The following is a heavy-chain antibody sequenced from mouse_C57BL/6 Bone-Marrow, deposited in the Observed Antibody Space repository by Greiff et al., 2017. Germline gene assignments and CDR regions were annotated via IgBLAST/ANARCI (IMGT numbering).Heavy chain of an antibody. Sequence: VQRVESGPELVKPGASVKISCKASGYSFTSYYIHWVKQRPGQGLEWIGWIYPGSGNTKYNEKFKGKATLTADTSSSTAYMQLSSLTSEDSAVYYCARLYYYAMDYWGQGTSVTVSS. CDR3: ARLYYYAMDY. V-gene: IGHV1-66*01. CDR2: IYPGSGNT. CDR1: GYSFTSYY. J-gene: IGHJ4*01.